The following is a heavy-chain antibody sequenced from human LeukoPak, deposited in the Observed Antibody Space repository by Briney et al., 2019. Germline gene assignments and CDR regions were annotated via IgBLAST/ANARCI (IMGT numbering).Heavy chain of an antibody. D-gene: IGHD2-21*01. CDR2: IYYSGST. Sequence: PSETLSLTCVVYGGSFSGYYWSWIRRPPGKGLEWIGYIYYSGSTNYNPSLKSRVTISVDTSKNQFSLKLSSVTAADTAVYYCARGGSYSFYYYYYGMDVWGQGTTVTVSS. V-gene: IGHV4-59*01. CDR3: ARGGSYSFYYYYYGMDV. CDR1: GGSFSGYY. J-gene: IGHJ6*02.